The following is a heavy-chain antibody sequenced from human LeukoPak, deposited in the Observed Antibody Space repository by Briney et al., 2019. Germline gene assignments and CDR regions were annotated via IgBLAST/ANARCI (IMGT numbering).Heavy chain of an antibody. D-gene: IGHD3-22*01. V-gene: IGHV1-69*13. CDR3: ARGYYYDSSGFPSPYYFDY. CDR2: IIPIFGTA. J-gene: IGHJ4*02. Sequence: GASVKVSCKASGGTFGSYAISWVRQAPGQGLEWMGGIIPIFGTANYAQKFQGRVTITADESTSTAYMELSSLRSEDTAVYYCARGYYYDSSGFPSPYYFDYWGQGTLVTVSS. CDR1: GGTFGSYA.